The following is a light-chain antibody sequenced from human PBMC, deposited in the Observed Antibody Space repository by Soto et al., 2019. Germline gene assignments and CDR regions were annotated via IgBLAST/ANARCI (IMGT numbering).Light chain of an antibody. CDR3: QQYNSWLWT. Sequence: EIVMTQSPASLSVSPGXRXXLXXXAGQGVTTNFAWYQQKSGQSPRLLIYDVSTRATGVPARFSGTGSETDFTLTISGLQSEDSAVYYCQQYNSWLWTFGQGTKVDI. CDR1: QGVTTN. V-gene: IGKV3-15*01. J-gene: IGKJ1*01. CDR2: DVS.